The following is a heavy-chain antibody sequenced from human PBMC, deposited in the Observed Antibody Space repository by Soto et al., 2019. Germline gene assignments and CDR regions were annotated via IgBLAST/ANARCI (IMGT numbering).Heavy chain of an antibody. D-gene: IGHD1-26*01. V-gene: IGHV6-1*01. CDR1: GDSVSSNTAG. CDR3: ARGEQYSGRIFDY. Sequence: QVQLQQSGPGLVKPSQTLLLTCVISGDSVSSNTAGWNWVRQSPSRGLEWLGRTYYRSKWYYDYALSVRSRITINPDTSKNQYSLQLNSVTPEDTAVYYCARGEQYSGRIFDYWGQGTLVTVSS. J-gene: IGHJ4*01. CDR2: TYYRSKWYY.